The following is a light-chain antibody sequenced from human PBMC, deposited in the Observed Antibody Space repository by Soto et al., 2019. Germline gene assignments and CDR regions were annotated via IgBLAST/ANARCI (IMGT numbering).Light chain of an antibody. CDR3: CSYAGSSTYV. V-gene: IGLV2-23*01. Sequence: QSVLAQPSSLSGSPGQSITISCTGTISDVGSYNLVSWYQQHPGKAPKLMIYEGSKRPSGVSNRFSGSKSGNTASLTISGLQAEDEADYYCCSYAGSSTYVFGTGTKVTV. CDR1: ISDVGSYNL. J-gene: IGLJ1*01. CDR2: EGS.